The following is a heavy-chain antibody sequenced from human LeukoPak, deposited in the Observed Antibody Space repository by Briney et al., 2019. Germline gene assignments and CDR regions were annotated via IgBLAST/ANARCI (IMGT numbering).Heavy chain of an antibody. V-gene: IGHV4-59*08. CDR2: IYYSGST. Sequence: SETLSLTCTVSGGSISSYYWSWIRQPPGKGLEWIGYIYYSGSTNYNPSLKSRVTISVDTSKNQFSLKLSSVTAADTAVYYCAGQGYCSGGSCYSYYYYGMDVWGQGTTVTVSS. CDR3: AGQGYCSGGSCYSYYYYGMDV. D-gene: IGHD2-15*01. J-gene: IGHJ6*02. CDR1: GGSISSYY.